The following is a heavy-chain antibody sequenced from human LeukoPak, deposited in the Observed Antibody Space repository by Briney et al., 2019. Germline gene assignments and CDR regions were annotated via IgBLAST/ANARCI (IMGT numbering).Heavy chain of an antibody. D-gene: IGHD3-22*01. J-gene: IGHJ4*02. CDR2: IYYSGST. CDR1: GGSISSYY. V-gene: IGHV4-59*01. Sequence: SETLSLTCTVSGGSISSYYWSWIRQPPGKGLEWIGYIYYSGSTNYNPSLKSRVTISVDTSKNQFSLKLSSVTAADTAVYYCARAQAYYYDSSGYLDLFDYWGQGTLVTVSS. CDR3: ARAQAYYYDSSGYLDLFDY.